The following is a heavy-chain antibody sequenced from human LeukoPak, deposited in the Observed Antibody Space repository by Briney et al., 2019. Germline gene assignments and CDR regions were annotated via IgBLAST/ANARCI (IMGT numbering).Heavy chain of an antibody. D-gene: IGHD2-2*01. V-gene: IGHV1-46*01. J-gene: IGHJ4*02. Sequence: ASVKVSCKASGYTFTSYYMHWVRQAPGQGLEWMRIINPSGGSTSYAQKFQGRVTMTRDTSTSTVYMELSSLRSEDTAVYYCARDGAEYCSSTSCAPFDYWGQGTLVTVSS. CDR1: GYTFTSYY. CDR2: INPSGGST. CDR3: ARDGAEYCSSTSCAPFDY.